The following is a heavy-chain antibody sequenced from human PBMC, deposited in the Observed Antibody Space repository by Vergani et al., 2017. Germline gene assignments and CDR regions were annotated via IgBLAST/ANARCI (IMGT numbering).Heavy chain of an antibody. V-gene: IGHV4-34*01. CDR2: IYHTGRP. D-gene: IGHD4-11*01. CDR1: GGSFTSYH. CDR3: ARVNTETNGHLYYYYYMDV. J-gene: IGHJ6*03. Sequence: QVQLQQWGGGLLKPSETLSLTCVVNGGSFTSYHWTWIRQSPGEGLEWVGDIYHTGRPDYNPSLKNRLTMSVDKSRNPFSLPLNSVTATDTAIYFCARVNTETNGHLYYYYYMDVWGQGTAVTVS.